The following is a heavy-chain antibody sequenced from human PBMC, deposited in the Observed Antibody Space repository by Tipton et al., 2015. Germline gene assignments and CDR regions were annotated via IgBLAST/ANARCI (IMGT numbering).Heavy chain of an antibody. CDR2: INPSGTST. D-gene: IGHD6-13*01. CDR1: GLTFRSYS. J-gene: IGHJ3*01. V-gene: IGHV3-21*01. CDR3: TRGGLKQQREDVFDV. Sequence: SLRLSCATSGLTFRSYSMNWVRQAPGKDPEWISSINPSGTSTFHADSVKGRFTVSRDNAQNSLYLQMNSLRAEDTAVYYCTRGGLKQQREDVFDVWGRGTRLTVSS.